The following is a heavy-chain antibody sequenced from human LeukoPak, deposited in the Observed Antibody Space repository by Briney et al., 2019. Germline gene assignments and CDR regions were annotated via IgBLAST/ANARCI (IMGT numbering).Heavy chain of an antibody. Sequence: SETLSLTCIVSGGSISSYYWSWIRQPAGKGLEWIGRINTSGSTNYNPSLKSRVTISVDTSKNHFSLKLSSVTAADTAVYYCARDFRGGYDFWSGYYTPYYFDYWGQGTLVTVSP. D-gene: IGHD3-3*01. V-gene: IGHV4-4*07. J-gene: IGHJ4*02. CDR1: GGSISSYY. CDR2: INTSGST. CDR3: ARDFRGGYDFWSGYYTPYYFDY.